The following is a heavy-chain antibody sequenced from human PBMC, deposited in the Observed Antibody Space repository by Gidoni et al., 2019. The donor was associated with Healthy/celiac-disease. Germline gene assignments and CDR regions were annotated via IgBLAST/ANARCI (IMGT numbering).Heavy chain of an antibody. V-gene: IGHV3-30*18. Sequence: QVQLVESGGGVVQPGRSLRLSCAASGFTFSSYGMPWVRQAPGKGLEWVAVISYDGSNKYYADSVKGRFTISRDNSKNTLDLQMNSLRAEDTAVYYCAKDRQLYYYDSSVAGPEDYYYYGMDVWGQGTTVTVSS. CDR2: ISYDGSNK. D-gene: IGHD3-22*01. CDR1: GFTFSSYG. CDR3: AKDRQLYYYDSSVAGPEDYYYYGMDV. J-gene: IGHJ6*02.